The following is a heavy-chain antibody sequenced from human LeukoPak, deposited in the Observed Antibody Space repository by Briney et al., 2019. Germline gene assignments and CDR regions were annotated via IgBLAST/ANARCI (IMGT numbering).Heavy chain of an antibody. J-gene: IGHJ5*02. Sequence: PSETLSLTCAVSGYSISSGYYWGWIRQPPGKGLEWIGSIYHSGSTHYNPSLKSRVTISVDTSKNQFSLKLSSVTAADTAVYYCARVFHYDSSGYSHNWFDPWGQGTLVTVSS. CDR2: IYHSGST. V-gene: IGHV4-38-2*01. CDR3: ARVFHYDSSGYSHNWFDP. CDR1: GYSISSGYY. D-gene: IGHD3-22*01.